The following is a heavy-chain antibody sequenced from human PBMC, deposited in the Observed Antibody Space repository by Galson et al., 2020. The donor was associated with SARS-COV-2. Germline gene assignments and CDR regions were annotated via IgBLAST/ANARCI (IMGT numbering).Heavy chain of an antibody. Sequence: GESLKISCAASGFTFSSYAMHWVRQAPGKGLEYVSAISSNGGSTYYANSVKGRFTISRDNSKNTLYLQMGSLRAEDMAVYYCARDQLARDYDILTVLDAFDIWGQGTMVTVSS. CDR1: GFTFSSYA. J-gene: IGHJ3*02. D-gene: IGHD3-9*01. V-gene: IGHV3-64*01. CDR3: ARDQLARDYDILTVLDAFDI. CDR2: ISSNGGST.